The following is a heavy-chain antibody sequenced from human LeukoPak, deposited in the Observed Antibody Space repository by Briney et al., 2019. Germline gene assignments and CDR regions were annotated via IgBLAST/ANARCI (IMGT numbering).Heavy chain of an antibody. CDR2: IYYSGST. CDR3: ARDSRGYLDY. J-gene: IGHJ4*02. Sequence: SETLSLTCTVSGGSVSSGSYYWSWIRQPPGKGLEWIGYIYYSGSTNYNPSLKSRVTISVDTSKNQFSLKLSFVTAADTAVYYYARDSRGYLDYWGQGTLVTVSS. V-gene: IGHV4-61*01. CDR1: GGSVSSGSYY.